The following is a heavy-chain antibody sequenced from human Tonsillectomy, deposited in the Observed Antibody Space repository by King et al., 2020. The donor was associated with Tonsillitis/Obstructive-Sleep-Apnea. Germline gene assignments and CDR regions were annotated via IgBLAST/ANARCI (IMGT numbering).Heavy chain of an antibody. CDR3: AKDLSSGWALDY. CDR2: ISYVGSIK. CDR1: GFSFSSNG. Sequence: VQLVESGGGVVQPGRSLRLSCAASGFSFSSNGMHWVRQAPGKGLEWVAFISYVGSIKYYADSVKGRFTISRDDHKNTLDLQMDSLRTEDTAVYYCAKDLSSGWALDYWGQGTLVTVSS. D-gene: IGHD6-19*01. J-gene: IGHJ4*02. V-gene: IGHV3-30*18.